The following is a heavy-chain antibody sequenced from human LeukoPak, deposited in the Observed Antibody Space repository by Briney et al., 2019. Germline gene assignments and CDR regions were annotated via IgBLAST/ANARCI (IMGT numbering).Heavy chain of an antibody. V-gene: IGHV4-39*02. CDR1: GGSISSSSYY. D-gene: IGHD2-2*01. J-gene: IGHJ5*02. Sequence: PSETLSLTCTVSGGSISSSSYYWGWIRQPPGKGLEWNGSIYYSGSTYYNPSLKSRVTISVDTSKNQFSLKLSSVTAADTAVYYCAREGIVVPAAINWFDPWGQGTLVTVSS. CDR2: IYYSGST. CDR3: AREGIVVPAAINWFDP.